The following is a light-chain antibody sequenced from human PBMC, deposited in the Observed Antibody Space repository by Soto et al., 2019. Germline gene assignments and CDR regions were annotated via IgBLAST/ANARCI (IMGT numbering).Light chain of an antibody. J-gene: IGKJ1*01. CDR2: DAS. CDR3: QQYDVHPKA. Sequence: TQSPSTLSVSVCDRFSITCRASQNIVSWLAWYQQTPGKAPKVLISDASRLETGVPSRFSGSGYGTDFTLTITSLQTDDFGTYHCQQYDVHPKAFGQGTKVDIK. V-gene: IGKV1-5*01. CDR1: QNIVSW.